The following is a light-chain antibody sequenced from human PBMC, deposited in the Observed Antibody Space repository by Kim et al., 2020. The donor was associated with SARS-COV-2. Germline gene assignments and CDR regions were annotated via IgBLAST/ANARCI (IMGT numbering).Light chain of an antibody. CDR3: QQSNNWPYT. J-gene: IGKJ2*01. V-gene: IGKV3-15*01. CDR1: QSVSNS. CDR2: GAS. Sequence: EVMMTQSPATLSVSLGERATLSCTASQSVSNSVAWYQQRPGQAPRLLIFGASTRATGIPARFSGGGSGTEFTLTITSLQSEDFAVYFCQQSNNWPYTFGQGTKLDI.